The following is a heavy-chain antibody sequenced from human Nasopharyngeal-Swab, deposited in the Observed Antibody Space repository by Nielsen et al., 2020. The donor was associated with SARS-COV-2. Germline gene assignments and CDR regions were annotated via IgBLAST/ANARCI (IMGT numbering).Heavy chain of an antibody. Sequence: VVSLSLSCAASGFNFSTQWMDWVRQAPGKGLVWVSQMNSGGSGTGYQDSVKGRFTLSRDNAKNTFYLQMNRLRVDDTAVYYCARGGFRYGLDVWGQGTTVTVSS. CDR1: GFNFSTQW. CDR3: ARGGFRYGLDV. CDR2: MNSGGSGT. V-gene: IGHV3-74*01. J-gene: IGHJ6*02. D-gene: IGHD1-14*01.